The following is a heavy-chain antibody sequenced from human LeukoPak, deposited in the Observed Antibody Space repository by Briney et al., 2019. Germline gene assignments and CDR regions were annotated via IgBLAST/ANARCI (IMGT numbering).Heavy chain of an antibody. CDR3: ASPYSSSWTFDY. Sequence: GGSLRLSCAASRFTFRSYAMHWVRQAPGKGLEWAAVITYDGRQIYYADSVKGRFTISRDNAKNSLYLQMNSLRAEDTAVYYCASPYSSSWTFDYWGQGTLVTVSS. J-gene: IGHJ4*02. CDR2: ITYDGRQI. D-gene: IGHD6-6*01. V-gene: IGHV3-33*08. CDR1: RFTFRSYA.